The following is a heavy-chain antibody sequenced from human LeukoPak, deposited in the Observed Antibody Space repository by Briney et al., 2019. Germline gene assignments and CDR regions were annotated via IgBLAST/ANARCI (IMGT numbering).Heavy chain of an antibody. CDR1: GFTFSSHG. J-gene: IGHJ4*02. D-gene: IGHD3-22*01. V-gene: IGHV3-33*01. Sequence: GGSLRLSRAASGFTFSSHGMHWVRQAPGKGLEWVAVIWYDGSNKYYADSVKGRFTISRDNSKNTLYLQMNSLRAEDTAVYYCARDPPYYYDSSGTLDYWGQGTLVTVSS. CDR3: ARDPPYYYDSSGTLDY. CDR2: IWYDGSNK.